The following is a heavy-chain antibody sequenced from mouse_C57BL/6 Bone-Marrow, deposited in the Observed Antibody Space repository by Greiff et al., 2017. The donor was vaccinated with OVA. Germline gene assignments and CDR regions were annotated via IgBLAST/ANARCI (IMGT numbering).Heavy chain of an antibody. J-gene: IGHJ3*01. CDR1: GYSITSGYD. V-gene: IGHV3-1*01. Sequence: EVQLVESGPGMVKPSQSLSLTCTVTGYSITSGYDWHWIRHFPGNKLEWMGYISYSGSTNYNPSLKSRISITHDTSKNHFFLKLNSVTTEDTATYYCARGAGTGSFAYWGQGTLVTVSA. CDR2: ISYSGST. D-gene: IGHD4-1*01. CDR3: ARGAGTGSFAY.